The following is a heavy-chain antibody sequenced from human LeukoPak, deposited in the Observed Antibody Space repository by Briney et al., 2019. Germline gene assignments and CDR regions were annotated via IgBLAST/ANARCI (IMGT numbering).Heavy chain of an antibody. V-gene: IGHV3-23*01. Sequence: GGSLRLSCAASGFTFSSYAVSWLRQAPGKGLEWVSAISGSGGRTYYADPVKGRFTISRDNSKNTLYLQMNSLRAEDTAVYYCAKGLGDGYNSWGQGTLVTVSS. J-gene: IGHJ5*02. CDR3: AKGLGDGYNS. D-gene: IGHD5-24*01. CDR1: GFTFSSYA. CDR2: ISGSGGRT.